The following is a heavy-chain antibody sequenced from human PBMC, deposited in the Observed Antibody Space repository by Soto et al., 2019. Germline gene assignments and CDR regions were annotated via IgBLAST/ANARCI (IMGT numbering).Heavy chain of an antibody. D-gene: IGHD4-17*01. J-gene: IGHJ6*02. Sequence: PGGSLRPSCAPSGFTFSSYAMSWVRQAPGKGLEWVSAISGSGGSTYYADSVKGRFTISRDNSKNTLYLQMNSLRAEDTAVYYCAKESHNYGDYAYYYYGMEVWGQGTTVTVSS. V-gene: IGHV3-23*01. CDR1: GFTFSSYA. CDR2: ISGSGGST. CDR3: AKESHNYGDYAYYYYGMEV.